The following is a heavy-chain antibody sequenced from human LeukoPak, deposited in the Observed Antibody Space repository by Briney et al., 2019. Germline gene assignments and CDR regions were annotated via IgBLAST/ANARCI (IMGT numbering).Heavy chain of an antibody. CDR3: ARAGGYCGRISCPYYFDY. Sequence: ASVKVSCKASGGTFSSYTINWVRQATGQGLEWMGWMNPNSGNTGYAQKFQGRVTMTRNTSISTAYMELSSLRSEHTAVYYCARAGGYCGRISCPYYFDYWGQGSLVAVSS. D-gene: IGHD2-15*01. J-gene: IGHJ4*02. CDR2: MNPNSGNT. CDR1: GGTFSSYT. V-gene: IGHV1-8*02.